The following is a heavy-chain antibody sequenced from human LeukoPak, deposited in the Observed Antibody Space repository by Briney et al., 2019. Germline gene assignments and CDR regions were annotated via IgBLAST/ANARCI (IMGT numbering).Heavy chain of an antibody. D-gene: IGHD4-17*01. CDR1: GFSLSSNY. CDR3: ARYRAGDYGDLDSFDY. J-gene: IGHJ4*02. Sequence: GGSLRLSCAASGFSLSSNYMSGVRQAPGEGLGWGSVIYSGGSTSYTDSPKSRFTISRDTSKNTMYLQMNSLRAEDTSVYYCARYRAGDYGDLDSFDYWGQGTLVTVSS. V-gene: IGHV3-66*01. CDR2: IYSGGST.